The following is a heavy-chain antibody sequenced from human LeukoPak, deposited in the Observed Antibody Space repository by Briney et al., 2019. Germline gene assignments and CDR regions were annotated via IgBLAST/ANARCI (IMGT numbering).Heavy chain of an antibody. Sequence: PGGSLRLSCAASGFTFRSYGMNWVRQAPGKGLEWVSYIGSSGTTIHYADSVKGRFTTSRDNAKNLLYLVMNSLRAEDTAVYYCARAVDPHYYDTSGFDYWGQGTLVTVSS. V-gene: IGHV3-48*03. D-gene: IGHD3-22*01. CDR1: GFTFRSYG. J-gene: IGHJ4*02. CDR2: IGSSGTTI. CDR3: ARAVDPHYYDTSGFDY.